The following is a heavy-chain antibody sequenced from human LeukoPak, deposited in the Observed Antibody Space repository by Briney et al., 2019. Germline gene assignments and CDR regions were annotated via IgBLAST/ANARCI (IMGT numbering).Heavy chain of an antibody. D-gene: IGHD3-10*01. V-gene: IGHV3-23*01. Sequence: GGSLRLSCAASGFAFSSYAMSWVRQAPGKGLEWVSVISNSGGSTFYADSVKGRFTISRDNSKNTLYLQMNSLRAEDTAVYYCAKRASGSGTSLYYFDYWGQGTLVTVSS. J-gene: IGHJ4*02. CDR1: GFAFSSYA. CDR2: ISNSGGST. CDR3: AKRASGSGTSLYYFDY.